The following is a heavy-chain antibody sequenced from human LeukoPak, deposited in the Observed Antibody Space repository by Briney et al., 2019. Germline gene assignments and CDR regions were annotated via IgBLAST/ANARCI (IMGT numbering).Heavy chain of an antibody. CDR2: IKQDGSEK. J-gene: IGHJ4*02. CDR3: ARMGRLDY. V-gene: IGHV3-7*01. CDR1: GFTFSDYW. D-gene: IGHD1-26*01. Sequence: GESLKISCAASGFTFSDYWMSWVRQAPGKGLEWVAKIKQDGSEKYYVDSVKGRFTISRDNAKNSLYLQMNSLRAEDSAVYYCARMGRLDYWGQGTLVTVSS.